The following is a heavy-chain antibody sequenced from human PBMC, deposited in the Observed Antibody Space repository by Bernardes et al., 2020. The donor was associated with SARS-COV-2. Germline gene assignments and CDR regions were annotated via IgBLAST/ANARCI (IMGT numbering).Heavy chain of an antibody. V-gene: IGHV3-9*01. CDR3: AKSGRFYNGPGSCYSRHFFDD. CDR1: GFTFGDYA. CDR2: ISWNSGDI. J-gene: IGHJ4*02. Sequence: GGSLRLSCSASGFTFGDYAMHWVRQTPGEGLECVSAISWNSGDIDYADSVKGRFTISRDNAKNSLFLQMKSLRVEDTAVYYCAKSGRFYNGPGSCYSRHFFDDWGQGGLVTVSS. D-gene: IGHD3-10*01.